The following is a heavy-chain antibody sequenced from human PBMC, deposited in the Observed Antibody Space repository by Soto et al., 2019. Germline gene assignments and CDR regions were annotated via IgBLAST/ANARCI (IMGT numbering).Heavy chain of an antibody. J-gene: IGHJ6*02. CDR2: ISAYNGNT. Sequence: ASVKVSCKASGYTFTSYGISWVRQAPGQGLEWMGWISAYNGNTNYAQKLQGRVTMTTDTSTSTAYMELRSLRSDDTAVYYCARDPGYYYGSGSYYKSPQDYYYYGMDVWGQGTTVTVSS. CDR3: ARDPGYYYGSGSYYKSPQDYYYYGMDV. V-gene: IGHV1-18*01. CDR1: GYTFTSYG. D-gene: IGHD3-10*01.